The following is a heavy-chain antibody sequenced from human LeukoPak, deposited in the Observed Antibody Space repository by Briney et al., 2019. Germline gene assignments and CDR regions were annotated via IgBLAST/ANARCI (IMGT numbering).Heavy chain of an antibody. Sequence: PSETLSLTCTVSGGSVSISSYYWGWVRQPPGKGLECIGRIYYSGSTHYNPSLKSRVTISVDMSKKHFSLKLRSVTAADRAVFYCARHIWGSTYLFVPWGRGTLVSVPS. CDR2: IYYSGST. CDR1: GGSVSISSYY. V-gene: IGHV4-39*01. CDR3: ARHIWGSTYLFVP. D-gene: IGHD3-16*01. J-gene: IGHJ5*02.